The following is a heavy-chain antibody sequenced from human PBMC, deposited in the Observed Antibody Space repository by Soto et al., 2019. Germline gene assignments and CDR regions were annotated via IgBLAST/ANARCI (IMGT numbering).Heavy chain of an antibody. CDR3: VRDQAAVAGSYYYYYGMDV. J-gene: IGHJ6*02. Sequence: SVKVSCKTSGYIFTDYHMHWVRQAPVQGLEWMGWINPDSGGTNYAQKFQGGVTMTRDTSISTAYMELSRLRSDDTAVYFCVRDQAAVAGSYYYYYGMDVWGQGTTVTVSS. CDR1: GYIFTDYH. CDR2: INPDSGGT. D-gene: IGHD6-19*01. V-gene: IGHV1-2*02.